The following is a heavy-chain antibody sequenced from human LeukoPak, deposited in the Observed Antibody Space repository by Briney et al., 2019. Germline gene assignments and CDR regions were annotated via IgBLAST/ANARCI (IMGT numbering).Heavy chain of an antibody. Sequence: GGSLRLSCAASGFTFSSYSMNWVRQAPGKGLEWVSSISSSSSYIYYADSVKGRFTTSRDNAKNSLYLQMNSLRAEDTAVYYCARDYKVAAESDYWGQGTLVTVSS. D-gene: IGHD5-12*01. CDR3: ARDYKVAAESDY. CDR1: GFTFSSYS. V-gene: IGHV3-21*01. CDR2: ISSSSSYI. J-gene: IGHJ4*02.